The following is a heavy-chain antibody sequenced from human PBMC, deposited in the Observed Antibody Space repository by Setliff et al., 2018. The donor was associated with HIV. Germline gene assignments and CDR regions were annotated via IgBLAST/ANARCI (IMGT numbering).Heavy chain of an antibody. CDR3: AKDGVTDGSGSYFDY. CDR1: GFTFSSYA. D-gene: IGHD3-10*01. CDR2: IYSGGYST. V-gene: IGHV3-23*03. J-gene: IGHJ4*02. Sequence: ETLSLSCRASGFTFSSYAMTWVRQAPGKGLEWVSVIYSGGYSTYYADSVKGRFTISRDNSKNTLYLQMNSLRAEDTAIYYCAKDGVTDGSGSYFDYWGQGTLVTVSS.